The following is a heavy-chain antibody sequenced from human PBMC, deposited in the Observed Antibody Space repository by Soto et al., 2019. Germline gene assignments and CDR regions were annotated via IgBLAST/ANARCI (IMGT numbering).Heavy chain of an antibody. CDR3: AQGEYSSDGWCFFDY. CDR1: GFSLNASGAR. J-gene: IGHJ4*02. Sequence: SGPTLVNPTQTLTLTCTLSGFSLNASGARVGWIRQPPGKALEWLALIYWDDGKRYSPSLKNRLTVTKDTLKNQVVLTMTNMDPADTGTYYCAQGEYSSDGWCFFDYCEQGTLVTVST. D-gene: IGHD5-18*01. CDR2: IYWDDGK. V-gene: IGHV2-5*02.